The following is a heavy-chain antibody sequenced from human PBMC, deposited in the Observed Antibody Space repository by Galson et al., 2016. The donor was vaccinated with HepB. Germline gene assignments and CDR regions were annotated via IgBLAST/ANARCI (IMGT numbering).Heavy chain of an antibody. CDR1: GYTFSSYG. V-gene: IGHV1-18*01. Sequence: SVKVSCKASGYTFSSYGISWVRQAPGRGLEWLGWISSYNDNIDYAQKFQGRVTMTTDTSTSTAYMELRSLKSDDPAVYYCAGGRSSSGYAHYYYGMDVWGQGTTVTVSS. CDR3: AGGRSSSGYAHYYYGMDV. CDR2: ISSYNDNI. J-gene: IGHJ6*02. D-gene: IGHD3-22*01.